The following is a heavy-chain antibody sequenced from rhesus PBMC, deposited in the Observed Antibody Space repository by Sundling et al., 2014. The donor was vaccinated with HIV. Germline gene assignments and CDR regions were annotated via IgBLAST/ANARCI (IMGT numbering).Heavy chain of an antibody. V-gene: IGHV4-99*01. D-gene: IGHD6-13*01. J-gene: IGHJ6*01. Sequence: QVQLQESGPGLVKPSETLSLTCAVSDYAIDSGYFWGWIRQPPGKGLEYIGYISGSRGSTYYKPSLKSRVTFSKDTSKNQFSLKLSSVTAADTAVYYCARHRYSSWTGDFGLDSWGQGIVVTVSS. CDR3: ARHRYSSWTGDFGLDS. CDR2: ISGSRGST. CDR1: DYAIDSGYF.